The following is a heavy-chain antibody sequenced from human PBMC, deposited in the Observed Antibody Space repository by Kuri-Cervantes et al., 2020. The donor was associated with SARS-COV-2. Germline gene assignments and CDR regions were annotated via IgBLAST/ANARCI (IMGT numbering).Heavy chain of an antibody. V-gene: IGHV3-9*01. CDR2: ISWNSGSI. Sequence: SLKISCAASGFTFDDYAMHWVRQAPGKGLGWVAGISWNSGSIGYADSVKGRFTISRDNAKNSLYLQMNSLRAEDTAVYYCARDLVVSSGWDYYKDVWGKGTTVTVSS. D-gene: IGHD6-19*01. J-gene: IGHJ6*03. CDR1: GFTFDDYA. CDR3: ARDLVVSSGWDYYKDV.